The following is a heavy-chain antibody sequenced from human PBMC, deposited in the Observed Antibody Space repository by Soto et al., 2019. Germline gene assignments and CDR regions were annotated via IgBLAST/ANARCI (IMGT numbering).Heavy chain of an antibody. CDR1: GGSFSGYY. CDR3: ARGRPIYYDFWSGYHTTRNNWFDP. D-gene: IGHD3-3*01. Sequence: TSETLSLTCAVYGGSFSGYYWSWIRQPPGKGLEWIGEINHSGSTNYNPSLKSRVTISVDTSKNQFSLKLSSVTAADTAVYYCARGRPIYYDFWSGYHTTRNNWFDPWGQGTLVTVSS. J-gene: IGHJ5*02. V-gene: IGHV4-34*01. CDR2: INHSGST.